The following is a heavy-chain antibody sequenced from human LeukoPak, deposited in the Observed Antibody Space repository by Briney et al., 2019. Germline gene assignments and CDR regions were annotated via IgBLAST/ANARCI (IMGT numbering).Heavy chain of an antibody. Sequence: GGSLRLSCAASGFTFSSYSMNWVRQAPGKGLEWVSSISSSSSYIYYADSVKGRFTISRDNAKNSLYLQMNSLRAEDTAVYYCARGTSSWELPMSDYWGQGTLVTVSS. J-gene: IGHJ4*02. CDR1: GFTFSSYS. D-gene: IGHD3-10*01. CDR2: ISSSSSYI. V-gene: IGHV3-21*01. CDR3: ARGTSSWELPMSDY.